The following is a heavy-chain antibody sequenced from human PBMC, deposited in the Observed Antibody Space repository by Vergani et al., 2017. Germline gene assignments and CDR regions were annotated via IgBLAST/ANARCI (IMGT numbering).Heavy chain of an antibody. J-gene: IGHJ4*02. CDR3: ARLSYDTTPYLQGGYDC. Sequence: EVQLLQSGGGVIQPGGSVRLSCAASGFTFSACPMTWVRQAPGKGLEWVSAISARYPSTYYSDSVKGRFTSSRDNSKNMLYLQMNSLRAEDTAVYYCARLSYDTTPYLQGGYDCWGQGTLVVVSS. D-gene: IGHD3-22*01. CDR2: ISARYPST. CDR1: GFTFSACP. V-gene: IGHV3-23*01.